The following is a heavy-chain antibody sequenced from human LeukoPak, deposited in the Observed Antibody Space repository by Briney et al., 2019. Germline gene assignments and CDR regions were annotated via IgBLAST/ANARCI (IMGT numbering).Heavy chain of an antibody. D-gene: IGHD3-9*01. V-gene: IGHV1-18*01. CDR3: ARVDYDILTGPGAFDI. CDR2: ISAYNGNT. Sequence: GASVKVSCKASGYTFTSYGISWVRQAPGQGLEWMGWISAYNGNTNYAQKLQGRVTMTTDTSTSTAYMELRSLRSDDTAVYYCARVDYDILTGPGAFDIWGQGTMVTVSS. CDR1: GYTFTSYG. J-gene: IGHJ3*02.